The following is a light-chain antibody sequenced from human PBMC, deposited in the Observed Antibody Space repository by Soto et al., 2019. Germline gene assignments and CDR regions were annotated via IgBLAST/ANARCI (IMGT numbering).Light chain of an antibody. V-gene: IGKV3-20*01. CDR2: GAS. J-gene: IGKJ1*01. CDR3: QQYGISPLSGT. CDR1: QSVSSSY. Sequence: EIVLTQSPGTLSLSPGERATLSCRASQSVSSSYLAWYQQKPGQAPRLLIYGASSRATGIPDRFSGSGSGTDFTLTISRLEPEDFAVYYCQQYGISPLSGTFRQGTKVEIK.